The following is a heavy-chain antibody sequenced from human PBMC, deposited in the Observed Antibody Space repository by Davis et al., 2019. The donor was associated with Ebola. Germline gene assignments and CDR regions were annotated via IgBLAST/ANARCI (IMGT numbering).Heavy chain of an antibody. CDR2: IYYSGST. Sequence: PSETLSLTCTVSGGSISSSSYYWGWIRQPPGKGLEWIGSIYYSGSTYYNPSLKSRVTISVDTSKNQFSLKLSSVTAADTAVYYCARLRQGYSYGYEAGWFDPWGQGTLVTVSS. V-gene: IGHV4-39*01. J-gene: IGHJ5*02. D-gene: IGHD5-18*01. CDR1: GGSISSSSYY. CDR3: ARLRQGYSYGYEAGWFDP.